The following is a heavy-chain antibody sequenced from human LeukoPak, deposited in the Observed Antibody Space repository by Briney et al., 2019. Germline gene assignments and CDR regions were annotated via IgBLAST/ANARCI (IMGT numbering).Heavy chain of an antibody. CDR3: ARDKGWFGRYYFDY. D-gene: IGHD3-10*01. CDR1: GFTFSTYA. V-gene: IGHV3-23*01. CDR2: ISGSGGGT. J-gene: IGHJ4*02. Sequence: GGSLRLSCAASGFTFSTYAMSWVRQAPGKGLEWVSTISGSGGGTYFADSVKGRFTISRDNAKNSLYLQMNSLRAEDTAVYYCARDKGWFGRYYFDYWGQGTLVTVSS.